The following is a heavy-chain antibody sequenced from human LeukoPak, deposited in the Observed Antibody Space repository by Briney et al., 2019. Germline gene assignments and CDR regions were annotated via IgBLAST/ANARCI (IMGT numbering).Heavy chain of an antibody. CDR3: ARGYYFDSSAYYEGGPDY. V-gene: IGHV3-30*01. CDR1: GFTFENYA. D-gene: IGHD3-22*01. CDR2: ISIDGSNQ. J-gene: IGHJ4*02. Sequence: GGSLRLSCAASGFTFENYAMHWVRQAPGKGLEWVAVISIDGSNQYYADSVKGRFTISRDNSKSTVSLQMNTLRVEDTAVYYSARGYYFDSSAYYEGGPDYWGQGTLVTVSS.